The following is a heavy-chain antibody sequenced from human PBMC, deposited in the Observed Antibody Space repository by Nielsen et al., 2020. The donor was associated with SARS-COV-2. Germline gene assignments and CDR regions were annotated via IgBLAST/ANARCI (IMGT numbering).Heavy chain of an antibody. V-gene: IGHV4-34*01. CDR3: ARLAYDAFDI. J-gene: IGHJ3*02. Sequence: SETLSLTCGVHGESFRDFYWTWIRQAPGKGLEWIGEINHNGGTNYISPLTSRVTISVDTSRRQFSLKMTSLTAAGTAVYYCARLAYDAFDIWGQGTMVTVSS. D-gene: IGHD2-21*01. CDR1: GESFRDFY. CDR2: INHNGGT.